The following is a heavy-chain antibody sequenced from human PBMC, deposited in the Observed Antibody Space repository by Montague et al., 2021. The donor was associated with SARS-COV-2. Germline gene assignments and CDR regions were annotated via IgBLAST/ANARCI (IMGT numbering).Heavy chain of an antibody. V-gene: IGHV4-30-2*01. Sequence: TLSLTCAVSGASISNGGYTWSWIRRPPGKGLEWIGYIYQSGTTRYNPSLKSRVTMSVDKSKNQFSQQLTSMIAADTAIYFCARSMIRRGLNWFDPWGQGTLVTVSS. D-gene: IGHD3-10*01. CDR1: GASISNGGYT. J-gene: IGHJ5*02. CDR2: IYQSGTT. CDR3: ARSMIRRGLNWFDP.